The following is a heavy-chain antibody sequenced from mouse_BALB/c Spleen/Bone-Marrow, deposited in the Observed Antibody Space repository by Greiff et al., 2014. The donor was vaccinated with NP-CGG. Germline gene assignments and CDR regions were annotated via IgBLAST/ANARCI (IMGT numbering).Heavy chain of an antibody. CDR2: IDPANGNT. Sequence: EVQLQQSGAELVKPGASVKLSCTASGFNIKDTYMHWVKQRPEQGLEWIGRIDPANGNTKYDPKFQGKATITADTSSNTAYLQLSSLTPEDTAVYYCATTDSSGVFAYWGQGTLVTVSA. V-gene: IGHV14-3*02. CDR3: ATTDSSGVFAY. D-gene: IGHD3-2*01. J-gene: IGHJ3*01. CDR1: GFNIKDTY.